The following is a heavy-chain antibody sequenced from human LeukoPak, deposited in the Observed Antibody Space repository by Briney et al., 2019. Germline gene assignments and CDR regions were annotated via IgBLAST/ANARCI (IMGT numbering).Heavy chain of an antibody. Sequence: SETLSLTCAVYGGSISGYYWSWIRQPPGKGLEWIGYIYYSGSTNYNPSLKSRVTISVDTSKNQFSLKLSSVTAADTAVYYCAIVGGAALGYAFDIWGQGTMVTVSS. V-gene: IGHV4-59*01. CDR2: IYYSGST. J-gene: IGHJ3*02. CDR3: AIVGGAALGYAFDI. D-gene: IGHD1-26*01. CDR1: GGSISGYY.